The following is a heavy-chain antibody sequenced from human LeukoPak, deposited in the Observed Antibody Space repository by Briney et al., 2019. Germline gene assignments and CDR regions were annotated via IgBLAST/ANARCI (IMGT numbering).Heavy chain of an antibody. CDR1: GFTFSSYW. CDR2: INTDGSST. J-gene: IGHJ4*02. V-gene: IGHV3-74*01. Sequence: PGGSPRLSCAASGFTFSSYWMHWVRQAPGKGLVWVSHINTDGSSTSHADSVKGRFTISRDNAKNTLYLQMNSLRAEDTAVYYCASGGSGSGYWGQGTLVTVSS. D-gene: IGHD3-22*01. CDR3: ASGGSGSGY.